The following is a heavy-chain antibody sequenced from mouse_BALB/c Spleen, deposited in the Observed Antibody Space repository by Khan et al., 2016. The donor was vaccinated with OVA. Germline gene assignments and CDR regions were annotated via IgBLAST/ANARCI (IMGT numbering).Heavy chain of an antibody. D-gene: IGHD2-4*01. CDR1: GFSLTTYG. CDR2: IWSDGTT. CDR3: DRQPYYHWSIMDY. J-gene: IGHJ4*01. Sequence: QVQLKQSGPGLAAPSQSLSITCTISGFSLTTYGVHWVRQPPGKGLEWLVVIWSDGTTNYNSALKSRLTITKDNSQRQVFLKMNSLQTDDTAIYVYDRQPYYHWSIMDYWGQGTSVTVSS. V-gene: IGHV2-6-1*01.